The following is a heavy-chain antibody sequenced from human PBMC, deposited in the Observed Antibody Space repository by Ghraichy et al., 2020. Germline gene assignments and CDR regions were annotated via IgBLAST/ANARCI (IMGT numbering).Heavy chain of an antibody. CDR2: VYYTGLP. D-gene: IGHD1-1*01. V-gene: IGHV4-59*01. CDR1: GDPMSSYY. CDR3: ARARFWNSSHDY. J-gene: IGHJ4*02. Sequence: SETLSLTCSVSGDPMSSYYWTWIRQPPGRGLEWIGYVYYTGLPNYSPSLKSRVTISVDTSKTQFSLTLTSVTPADTAVYYCARARFWNSSHDYWGQGILVTVSS.